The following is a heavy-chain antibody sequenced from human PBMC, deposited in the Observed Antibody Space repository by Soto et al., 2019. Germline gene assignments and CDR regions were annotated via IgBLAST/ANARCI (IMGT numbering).Heavy chain of an antibody. D-gene: IGHD2-15*01. CDR3: ASGGWELLVPPFY. V-gene: IGHV4-59*02. CDR1: GGSVSAYY. J-gene: IGHJ4*02. Sequence: QVQLQESGPRLVRPSETLSLTCTVSGGSVSAYYWTWIRQPPGKGLEWIGYIHYSGTPNYSPSLTNRVTVSVDLSKNQLSLQLKSVTAAYSAVYYCASGGWELLVPPFYWGRGTLVTVSS. CDR2: IHYSGTP.